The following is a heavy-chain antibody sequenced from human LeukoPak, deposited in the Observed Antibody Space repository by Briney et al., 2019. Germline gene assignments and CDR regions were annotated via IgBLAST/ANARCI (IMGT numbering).Heavy chain of an antibody. J-gene: IGHJ5*02. CDR2: IYYSGST. D-gene: IGHD6-13*01. CDR3: ARRIIAAAGHNWFDP. Sequence: PSETLSLTCTVSGGSISSYYWSWIRQPPGKGLEWIGYIYYSGSTNYNPSLKSRVTISVDTSKNQFSLKLSSVTAADTAVYYCARRIIAAAGHNWFDPWGQGTLVTVSS. CDR1: GGSISSYY. V-gene: IGHV4-59*01.